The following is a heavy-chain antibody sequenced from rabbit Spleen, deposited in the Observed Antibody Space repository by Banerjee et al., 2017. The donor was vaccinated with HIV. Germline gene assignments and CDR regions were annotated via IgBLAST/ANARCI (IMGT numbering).Heavy chain of an antibody. CDR1: GFSFSSGYD. J-gene: IGHJ4*01. Sequence: QEQLEESGGGLVQPGGSLKLSCTASGFSFSSGYDMCWVRQAPGKGLEWIACIYNGDIGSRTYYATWAKGRFTISKTSTTVTLQMTSLTAADTATYFCARADYYSAWAFSLWGQGTLVTVS. D-gene: IGHD4-1*01. CDR2: IYNGDIGSRT. CDR3: ARADYYSAWAFSL. V-gene: IGHV1S45*01.